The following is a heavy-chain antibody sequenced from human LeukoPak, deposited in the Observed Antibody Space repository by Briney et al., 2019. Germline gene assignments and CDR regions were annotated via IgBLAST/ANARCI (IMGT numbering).Heavy chain of an antibody. CDR1: GGSISSDRFY. V-gene: IGHV4-61*02. D-gene: IGHD3-16*01. Sequence: PSETLSLTCTVSGGSISSDRFYWTWVRQPAGKGLEWTGRIKSSNTNYNPSLKSRVSISLDTSTNQFSLKLSSLTAADTAVYYCARVPDWTYVPDYWGQGTLVTVSS. CDR2: IKSSNT. CDR3: ARVPDWTYVPDY. J-gene: IGHJ4*02.